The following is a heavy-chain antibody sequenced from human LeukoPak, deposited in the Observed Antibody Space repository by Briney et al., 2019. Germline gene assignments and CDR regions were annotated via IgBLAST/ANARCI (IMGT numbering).Heavy chain of an antibody. J-gene: IGHJ3*02. V-gene: IGHV4-59*08. D-gene: IGHD2-8*02. CDR2: IYYSGST. CDR3: ARHDWNTAGGAFDI. CDR1: GGSISSYY. Sequence: SETLSLTSTVSGGSISSYYWSWIRQPPGKGLEWIGYIYYSGSTNYNPSLKSRVTISVDTSKNQFSLKLSSVTAADTAVYYCARHDWNTAGGAFDIWGQGTMVTVSS.